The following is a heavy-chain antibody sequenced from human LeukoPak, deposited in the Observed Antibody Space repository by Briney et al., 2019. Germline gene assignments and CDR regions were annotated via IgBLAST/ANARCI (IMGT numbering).Heavy chain of an antibody. CDR3: ASLSTSPSIGDY. CDR2: ITSSSSYI. D-gene: IGHD2/OR15-2a*01. J-gene: IGHJ4*02. V-gene: IGHV3-21*01. CDR1: GFTFSTYS. Sequence: GGSLRLSCAASGFTFSTYSMNWVRQAPGKGLEWVSSITSSSSYIYYADSVKGRFTISRDNAKNSLYLQMNSLTADDTALYCCASLSTSPSIGDYWGQGTLVTVSS.